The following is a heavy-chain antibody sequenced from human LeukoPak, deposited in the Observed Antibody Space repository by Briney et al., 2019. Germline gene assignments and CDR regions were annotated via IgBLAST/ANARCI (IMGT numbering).Heavy chain of an antibody. CDR2: IYHSGST. V-gene: IGHV4-30-2*01. CDR3: ARTQPYGDSPYRWFDP. D-gene: IGHD4-17*01. CDR1: SGSISSGGYS. Sequence: SQTLSLTCAVSSGSISSGGYSWSWIRQPPGKGLEWIGYIYHSGSTYYNPSLKSRVTISVDRSKNQFSLKLSSVTAADTAVYYCARTQPYGDSPYRWFDPWGQGTLVTVSS. J-gene: IGHJ5*02.